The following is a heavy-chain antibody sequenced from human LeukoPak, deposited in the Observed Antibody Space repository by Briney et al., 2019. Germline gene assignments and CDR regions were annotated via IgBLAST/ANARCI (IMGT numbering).Heavy chain of an antibody. J-gene: IGHJ4*02. D-gene: IGHD5-12*01. CDR1: GFIFSIYA. CDR3: ARGPIVATPLGDY. CDR2: ISYDGSNK. V-gene: IGHV3-30-3*01. Sequence: GVSLRLSCAASGFIFSIYAMHWVRQAPGKGLVWVAVISYDGSNKYYADSVKGRFTISRDNSKNTLYLQMNSLRAEDTAVYYCARGPIVATPLGDYWGQGTLVTVSS.